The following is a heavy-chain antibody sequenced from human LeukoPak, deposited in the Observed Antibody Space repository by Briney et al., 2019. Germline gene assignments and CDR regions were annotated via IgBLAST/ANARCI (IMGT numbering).Heavy chain of an antibody. J-gene: IGHJ4*02. CDR3: ASSDSGWYEDFDY. CDR1: GFTFSRYS. Sequence: GGSLRLSCAASGFTFSRYSMNWVRQAPGKGLEWVSSISSSSSYIYYADSVKGRFTISRDNAKNSLYLQMNSLRAEDTAVYYCASSDSGWYEDFDYWGQGTLVTVSS. D-gene: IGHD6-19*01. V-gene: IGHV3-21*01. CDR2: ISSSSSYI.